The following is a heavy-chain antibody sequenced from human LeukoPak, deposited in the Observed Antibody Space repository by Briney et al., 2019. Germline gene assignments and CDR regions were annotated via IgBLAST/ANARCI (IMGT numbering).Heavy chain of an antibody. CDR2: ISYDGSNK. J-gene: IGHJ4*02. D-gene: IGHD3-16*02. V-gene: IGHV3-30*18. CDR3: AKERNDYVWGSYLYYFDY. Sequence: GGSLRLSCAASGFTFSSYGMHWVRQAPGKGLEWVAVISYDGSNKYYADSVKGRFTISRDNSENTLYLQMNSLRAEDTAVYYCAKERNDYVWGSYLYYFDYWGQGTLVTVSS. CDR1: GFTFSSYG.